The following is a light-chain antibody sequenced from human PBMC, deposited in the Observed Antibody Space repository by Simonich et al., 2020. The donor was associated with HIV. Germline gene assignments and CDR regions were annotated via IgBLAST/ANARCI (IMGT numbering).Light chain of an antibody. Sequence: DIVMTQSPDSLAVSLGERATINCKSSQSVLYNSNNKNYLVWYQQKPGQPPKLLIYWASIRESGVPDRISGSGSGTDFTLTISSLQAEDVAVYYCQQYYSSPWTFGQGTKVEIK. CDR1: QSVLYNSNNKNY. J-gene: IGKJ1*01. V-gene: IGKV4-1*01. CDR3: QQYYSSPWT. CDR2: WAS.